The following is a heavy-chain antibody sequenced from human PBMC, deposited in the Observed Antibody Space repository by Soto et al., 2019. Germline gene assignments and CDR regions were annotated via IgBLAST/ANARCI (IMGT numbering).Heavy chain of an antibody. CDR3: ERDLPTDILTGSAGY. V-gene: IGHV3-7*01. J-gene: IGHJ4*02. D-gene: IGHD3-9*01. CDR1: GFTFSSYW. Sequence: PGGSLRLSCAASGFTFSSYWMSWVRQAPGKGLEWVANIKQDGSEKYYVDSVKGRFTISRDNAKNSLYLQMNSLRAEDTAVYYCERDLPTDILTGSAGYWSQGPLVTVYS. CDR2: IKQDGSEK.